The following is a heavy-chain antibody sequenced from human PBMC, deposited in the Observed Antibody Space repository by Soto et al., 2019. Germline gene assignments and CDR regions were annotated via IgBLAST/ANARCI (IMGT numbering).Heavy chain of an antibody. V-gene: IGHV4-59*01. CDR2: IHYSGTT. J-gene: IGHJ5*02. CDR3: ARSIWVEGGGPLDP. D-gene: IGHD3-3*02. Sequence: QVLLQGSGPGLVKPSETLSLTCTVSGGTFGTNYCSWIRQPPGKGLEWLGYIHYSGTTNYNPSLKRRVTMSVDTSKNQFSLKLTSMTAADTAVYFCARSIWVEGGGPLDPWGQGTLVTVSS. CDR1: GGTFGTNY.